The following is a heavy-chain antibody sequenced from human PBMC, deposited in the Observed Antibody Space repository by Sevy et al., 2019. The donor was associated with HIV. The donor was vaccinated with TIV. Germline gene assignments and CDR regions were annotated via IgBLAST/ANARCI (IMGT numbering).Heavy chain of an antibody. CDR1: GFTFDSYD. D-gene: IGHD3-3*01. CDR3: AKDRVTVFGVVVTFDS. J-gene: IGHJ4*02. Sequence: GGSLRLSCAASGFTFDSYDMHWVRQVAGKGLEWVSTISGSGYATYYADSVKGRFIISRDTSRNTLYLQMNSLRVEDSAVYFCAKDRVTVFGVVVTFDSWGQGTLVTVSS. V-gene: IGHV3-23*01. CDR2: ISGSGYAT.